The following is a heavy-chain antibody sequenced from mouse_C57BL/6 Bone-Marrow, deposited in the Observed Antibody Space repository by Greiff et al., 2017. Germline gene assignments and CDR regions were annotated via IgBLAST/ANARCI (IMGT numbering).Heavy chain of an antibody. V-gene: IGHV1-69*01. CDR2: IDPSDSYT. CDR3: ARGGGLRPDY. CDR1: GYTFTSYW. J-gene: IGHJ2*01. D-gene: IGHD2-4*01. Sequence: QVQLQQPGAELVMPGASVKLSCKASGYTFTSYWMHWVKQRPGPGLEWIGEIDPSDSYTNYNQKFKGKSTLTVDKPSSTAYMQLSSLTSEDSAVYYCARGGGLRPDYWGQGTTLTVSS.